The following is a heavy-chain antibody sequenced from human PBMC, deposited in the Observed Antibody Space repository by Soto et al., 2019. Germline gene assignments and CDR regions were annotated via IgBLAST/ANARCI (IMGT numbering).Heavy chain of an antibody. CDR2: ISAYNGNT. D-gene: IGHD3-10*01. J-gene: IGHJ6*03. V-gene: IGHV1-18*01. CDR3: AIVVEWFGEFLDYYYYMDV. Sequence: ASVKVSCKASGYTFTSYGISWVRQAPGQGLEWMGWISAYNGNTNYAQKLQGRVTMTTDTSTSTAYMELRSLRSDDTAVYYCAIVVEWFGEFLDYYYYMDVWGKGTTVTVSS. CDR1: GYTFTSYG.